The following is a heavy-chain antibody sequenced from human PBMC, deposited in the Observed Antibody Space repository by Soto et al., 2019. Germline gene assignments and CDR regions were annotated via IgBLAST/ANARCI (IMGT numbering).Heavy chain of an antibody. CDR1: GGSFSGYY. V-gene: IGHV4-34*01. J-gene: IGHJ4*02. D-gene: IGHD1-20*01. CDR2: INHSGST. CDR3: ARGKYNWNFDY. Sequence: SETLSLTCAVYGGSFSGYYWSWIRQPPGKGLEWIGEINHSGSTNYNPSLKSRVTISVDTSKNQFSLKLSSVTAADTAVYYCARGKYNWNFDYWGQGTLVTVPQ.